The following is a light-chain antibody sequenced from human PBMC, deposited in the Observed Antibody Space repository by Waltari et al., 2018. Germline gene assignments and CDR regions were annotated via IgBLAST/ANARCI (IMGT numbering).Light chain of an antibody. CDR2: GVT. J-gene: IGLJ2*01. CDR3: CSYAGSMV. CDR1: STDIGTYTV. V-gene: IGLV2-23*02. Sequence: QSALTPPASVSGSPGQSITLSCTGSSTDIGTYTVVSWYQHHPGKAPKLIIYGVTNRPSGVSNRFSGSKSGNPASLTISGLQTEDEADYYCCSYAGSMVFGGGTKLTVL.